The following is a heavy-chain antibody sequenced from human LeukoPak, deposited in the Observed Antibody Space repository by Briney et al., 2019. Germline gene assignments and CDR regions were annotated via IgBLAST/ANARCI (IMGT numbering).Heavy chain of an antibody. CDR3: VKQAGGYGSGSEDL. Sequence: SEILSLTCAVSGYSISSSHYWGWIRQPPGKGLEWIGSIYHSGSTYYNPSLQSRISISVDTSKNQFSLKLSSVTAADTAVYHCVKQAGGYGSGSEDLWGRGTLVTVSS. V-gene: IGHV4-38-2*01. D-gene: IGHD3-10*01. CDR2: IYHSGST. CDR1: GYSISSSHY. J-gene: IGHJ2*01.